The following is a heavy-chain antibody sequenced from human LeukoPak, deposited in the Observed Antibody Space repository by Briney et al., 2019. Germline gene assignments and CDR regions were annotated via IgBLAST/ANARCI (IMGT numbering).Heavy chain of an antibody. J-gene: IGHJ4*02. CDR2: ISYDGSNK. D-gene: IGHD6-13*01. Sequence: GGSLRLSCAASGFTFSSYAMHWVRQAPGKGLEWVAVISYDGSNKYYADSVKGRFTISRDNSKNTLYLQMNSLRAEDTAVYYCALSGRWYPYWGQGTLVTVSS. CDR3: ALSGRWYPY. CDR1: GFTFSSYA. V-gene: IGHV3-30-3*01.